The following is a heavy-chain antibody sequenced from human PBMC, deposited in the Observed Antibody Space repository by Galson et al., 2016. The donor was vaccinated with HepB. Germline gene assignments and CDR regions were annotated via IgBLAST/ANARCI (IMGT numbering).Heavy chain of an antibody. D-gene: IGHD3-22*01. J-gene: IGHJ4*02. V-gene: IGHV3-7*03. Sequence: SLRLSCAASGFTFNSYWMTWVRQAPGKGLEWVANIKQDGSEKYYVDSVKGRFTISRDNAKNSLYLKMNSLRAEDTAVYYCARAQYYYDSSGYDYWGQGALVTVSS. CDR1: GFTFNSYW. CDR3: ARAQYYYDSSGYDY. CDR2: IKQDGSEK.